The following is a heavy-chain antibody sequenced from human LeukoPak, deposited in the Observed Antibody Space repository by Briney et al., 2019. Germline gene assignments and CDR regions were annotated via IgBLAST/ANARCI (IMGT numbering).Heavy chain of an antibody. CDR1: GYTFTSYY. D-gene: IGHD5-18*01. V-gene: IGHV1-46*01. CDR3: ARVYRDTAMGGY. CDR2: INPSGGST. J-gene: IGHJ4*02. Sequence: ASVKVSCKASGYTFTSYYMHWVRQAPGQGLEWMGIINPSGGSTSYAQKFQGRVTMTRDMSTSTVYMELSSLRSDDTAVYYCARVYRDTAMGGYWGQGTLVTVSS.